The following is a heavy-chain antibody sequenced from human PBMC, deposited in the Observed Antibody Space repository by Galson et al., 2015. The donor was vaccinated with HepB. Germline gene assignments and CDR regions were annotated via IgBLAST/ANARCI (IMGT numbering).Heavy chain of an antibody. V-gene: IGHV3-48*02. J-gene: IGHJ4*02. CDR2: ISSSSTI. CDR1: GFTFSSYS. CDR3: ARDSYYYDSSGYYRFDY. D-gene: IGHD3-22*01. Sequence: SLRLSCAASGFTFSSYSMNWVRQAPGKGLEWVSYISSSSTIYYADSVKGRFTISRDNAKNSLYLQMNSLRDEDTAVYYCARDSYYYDSSGYYRFDYWGQGTLVTVSS.